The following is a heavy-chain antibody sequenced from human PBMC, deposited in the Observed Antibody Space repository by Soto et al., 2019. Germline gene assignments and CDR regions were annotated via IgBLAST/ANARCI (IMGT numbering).Heavy chain of an antibody. CDR3: ARQIGSSGYDPDYYYYYMDV. V-gene: IGHV1-2*04. D-gene: IGHD5-12*01. J-gene: IGHJ6*03. CDR2: INPNSGGT. CDR1: GYTFTGYY. Sequence: GASVKVSCKASGYTFTGYYMHWVRQAPGQGLEWMGWINPNSGGTNYAQKFQGWVTMTRDTSISTAYMELSRLGSDDTAVYYCARQIGSSGYDPDYYYYYMDVWGKGTTVTVSS.